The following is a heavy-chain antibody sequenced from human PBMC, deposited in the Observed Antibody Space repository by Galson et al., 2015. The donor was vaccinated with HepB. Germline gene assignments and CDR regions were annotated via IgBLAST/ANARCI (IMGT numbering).Heavy chain of an antibody. J-gene: IGHJ4*02. CDR1: GYTLTELS. CDR3: ATTPWFRHIKGPDSSGYYYVPNLDY. Sequence: SVKVSCKVSGYTLTELSMHWVRQAPGKGLEWMGGFDPEDGETIYAQKFQGRVTMTEDTSTDTAYMELSSLRSEDTAVYYCATTPWFRHIKGPDSSGYYYVPNLDYWGQGTLVTVSS. CDR2: FDPEDGET. V-gene: IGHV1-24*01. D-gene: IGHD3-22*01.